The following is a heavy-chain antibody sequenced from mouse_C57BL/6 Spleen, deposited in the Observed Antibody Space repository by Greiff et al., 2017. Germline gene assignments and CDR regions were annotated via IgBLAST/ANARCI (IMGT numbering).Heavy chain of an antibody. CDR3: ARNGDYDVYYAMDY. Sequence: VKLMESGPGLVQPSQSLSITCTVSGFSLTSYGVHWVRQSPGKGLEWLGVIWSGGSTDYNAAFISRLSISKDNSKSQVFFKMNSLQADDTAIYYCARNGDYDVYYAMDYWGQGTSVTVSS. D-gene: IGHD2-4*01. CDR1: GFSLTSYG. J-gene: IGHJ4*01. V-gene: IGHV2-2*01. CDR2: IWSGGST.